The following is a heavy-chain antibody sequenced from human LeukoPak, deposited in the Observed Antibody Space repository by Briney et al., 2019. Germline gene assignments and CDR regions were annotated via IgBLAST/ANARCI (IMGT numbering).Heavy chain of an antibody. Sequence: PGGSLRLSCAASGFTFDDYAMHWVRQAPGKGLEWVSGISWNSGSIGYADSVKGRFTISRDNAKNSLYLQMNSLRAEDTALYYCAKEKGDSSGFFDAFDIWGQGTMVTVSS. CDR2: ISWNSGSI. CDR1: GFTFDDYA. J-gene: IGHJ3*02. V-gene: IGHV3-9*01. D-gene: IGHD3-22*01. CDR3: AKEKGDSSGFFDAFDI.